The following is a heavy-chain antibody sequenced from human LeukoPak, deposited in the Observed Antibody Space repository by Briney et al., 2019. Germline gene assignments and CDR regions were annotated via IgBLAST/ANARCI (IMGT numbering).Heavy chain of an antibody. CDR1: GFTFSSYA. CDR2: ISAGGGST. V-gene: IGHV3-23*01. CDR3: AKAGGWTNYFDY. D-gene: IGHD6-19*01. Sequence: HTGGSLRLSCAASGFTFSSYAMTWVRQAPGKGLEWVSAISAGGGSTYYADSVKGRFTISRDNSKNTLYLQLNSLRAEDTAVYYCAKAGGWTNYFDYWGQGTLVTVSS. J-gene: IGHJ4*02.